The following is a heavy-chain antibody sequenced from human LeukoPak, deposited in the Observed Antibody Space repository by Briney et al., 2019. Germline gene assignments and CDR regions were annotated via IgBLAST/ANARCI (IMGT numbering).Heavy chain of an antibody. D-gene: IGHD2-2*01. CDR1: EFTFNDYA. Sequence: GGSLRLSCVASEFTFNDYAMNWVRRAPGKGLEWVSAISGSGGSTYYADSVKGRFTISRDNSKNTLYLQMNSLRAEDTAVYYCAGPYCSSTSCPTIYWGQGTLVTVSS. CDR2: ISGSGGST. CDR3: AGPYCSSTSCPTIY. V-gene: IGHV3-23*01. J-gene: IGHJ4*02.